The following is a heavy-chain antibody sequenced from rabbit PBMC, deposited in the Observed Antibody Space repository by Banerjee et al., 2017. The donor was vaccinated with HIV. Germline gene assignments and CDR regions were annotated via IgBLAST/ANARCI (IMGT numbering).Heavy chain of an antibody. V-gene: IGHV1S40*01. J-gene: IGHJ4*01. D-gene: IGHD4-1*01. CDR3: ARDLAGVIGWNFNL. Sequence: QSLEESGGGLVKPGGTLTLTCTASGFSLSSGAVSWFRQAPGKGLEWIACINSNTGNTVYASWAKGPFTISKTSSTTVTLQMTSLTAADTATYFCARDLAGVIGWNFNLWGQGTLVTVS. CDR1: GFSLSSGA. CDR2: INSNTGNT.